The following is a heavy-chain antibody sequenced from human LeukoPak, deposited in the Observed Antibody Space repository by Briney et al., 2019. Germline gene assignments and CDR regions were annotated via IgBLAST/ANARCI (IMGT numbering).Heavy chain of an antibody. Sequence: PGGSLRLSCAASGFTFSSYDMHWVRQATGKGLEWVSAIGTAGDTYYPGSVKGRFTISRESAKNSLYLQMNSLRAGDTAVYYCARDSGDGYNGAFDIWGQGTMVTVSS. CDR1: GFTFSSYD. CDR2: IGTAGDT. CDR3: ARDSGDGYNGAFDI. J-gene: IGHJ3*02. D-gene: IGHD5-24*01. V-gene: IGHV3-13*01.